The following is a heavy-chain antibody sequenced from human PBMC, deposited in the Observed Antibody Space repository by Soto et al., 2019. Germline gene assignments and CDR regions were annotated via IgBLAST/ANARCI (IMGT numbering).Heavy chain of an antibody. D-gene: IGHD4-17*01. V-gene: IGHV4-59*01. J-gene: IGHJ5*02. CDR2: IYYSGST. CDR1: GGSISSYY. CDR3: ARLPWADYGGIFDP. Sequence: SETLSLTCTVSGGSISSYYWSWIRQPPGKGLEWIGYIYYSGSTNYIPSLKSRVTISVDTSKNQFSLKLSSVTAADTAVYYWARLPWADYGGIFDPWGQGTLVTVSS.